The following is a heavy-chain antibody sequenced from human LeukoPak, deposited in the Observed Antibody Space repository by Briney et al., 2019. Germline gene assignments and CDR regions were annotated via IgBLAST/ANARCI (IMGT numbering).Heavy chain of an antibody. CDR2: IYYSGST. CDR1: GGSISSSSYY. Sequence: SETLSLTCTVSGGSISSSSYYWGWIRQPPGKGLEWIGSIYYSGSTYHNPSLKSRVTISVDTSKNQFSLKLSSVTAADTAVYYCGSTVVSRIDYWGQGTLVTVSS. D-gene: IGHD4-23*01. V-gene: IGHV4-39*01. CDR3: GSTVVSRIDY. J-gene: IGHJ4*02.